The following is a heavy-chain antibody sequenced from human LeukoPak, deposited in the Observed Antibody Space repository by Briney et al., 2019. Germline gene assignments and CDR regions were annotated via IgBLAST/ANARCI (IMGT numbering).Heavy chain of an antibody. CDR1: GGSVSNSLYY. Sequence: SETLSLTCTVSGGSVSNSLYYWSWIRQPPGKGLEWIGYIYYSGSTNYNPSLKSRVTISVDTSKNQFSLKLSSVTAVDTAVYYCARGSYDISFDYWGQGTLVTVSS. D-gene: IGHD3-9*01. V-gene: IGHV4-61*01. CDR3: ARGSYDISFDY. CDR2: IYYSGST. J-gene: IGHJ4*02.